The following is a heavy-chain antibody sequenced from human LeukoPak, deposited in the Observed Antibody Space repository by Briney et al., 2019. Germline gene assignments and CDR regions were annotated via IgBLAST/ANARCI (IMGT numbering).Heavy chain of an antibody. Sequence: SETLSLTCTVSGGSISNYFWSWVRQPAGKGLEWIGRIYTSGSTNYNPSLKSRVTISVDTSKNQFSLKLSSVTAADTAVYYCARDAVDTAMGWFDPWGQGTLVTVSS. CDR2: IYTSGST. J-gene: IGHJ5*02. CDR1: GGSISNYF. CDR3: ARDAVDTAMGWFDP. D-gene: IGHD5-18*01. V-gene: IGHV4-4*07.